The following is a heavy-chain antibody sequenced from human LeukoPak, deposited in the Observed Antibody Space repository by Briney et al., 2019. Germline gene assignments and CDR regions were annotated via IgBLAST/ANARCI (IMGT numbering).Heavy chain of an antibody. CDR2: IYTSGST. Sequence: PSETLSLTCTVSGGSISSYYWSWIRQPAGKGLEWIGRIYTSGSTNYNPSLKSRVTISVDTSKNQFSLKLSSVTAADTAVYYCASSYYYDSSGYYFDYWGQGTLVTVSS. J-gene: IGHJ4*02. V-gene: IGHV4-4*07. CDR1: GGSISSYY. D-gene: IGHD3-22*01. CDR3: ASSYYYDSSGYYFDY.